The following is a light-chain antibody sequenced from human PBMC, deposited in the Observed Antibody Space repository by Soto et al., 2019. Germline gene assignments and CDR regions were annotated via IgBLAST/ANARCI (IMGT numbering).Light chain of an antibody. J-gene: IGLJ2*01. V-gene: IGLV2-8*01. Sequence: QSVLTQPPSASGSPGQSVTISCTGTSSDVGNYNYVSWYQQHPDKAPKLIIYEVTKRPSGVPDRFSGSKSGNTASLTVSGLQAEDEADYYCSSYAGSNVLFGGGTKVTVL. CDR3: SSYAGSNVL. CDR2: EVT. CDR1: SSDVGNYNY.